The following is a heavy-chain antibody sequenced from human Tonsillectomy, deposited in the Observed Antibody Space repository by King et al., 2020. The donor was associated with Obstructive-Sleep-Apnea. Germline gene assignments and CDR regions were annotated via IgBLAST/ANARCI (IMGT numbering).Heavy chain of an antibody. CDR1: GGSISSYY. Sequence: VQLQESGPGLVKPSETLSLTCTVSGGSISSYYWSWIRQPPGKGLEWIGYIYYSGSTNYNPSPKSRVTISVDTSKNQFSLKLSSVTAADTAVYYCARNMISFGGVNVYYYGMDVWGQGTTVTVSS. CDR2: IYYSGST. CDR3: ARNMISFGGVNVYYYGMDV. D-gene: IGHD3-16*02. J-gene: IGHJ6*02. V-gene: IGHV4-59*01.